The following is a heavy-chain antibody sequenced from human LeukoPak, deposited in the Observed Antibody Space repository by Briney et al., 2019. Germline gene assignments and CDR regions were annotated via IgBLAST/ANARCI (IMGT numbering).Heavy chain of an antibody. J-gene: IGHJ3*02. CDR1: GFTFSSYG. CDR3: AKYDSSGYTPYDAFDI. Sequence: GGSLRLSCAASGFTFSSYGMHWVRQAPGKGLEWVAVIWYDGSNKYYADSAKGRFTISRDNSKNTLYLQMNSLRAEDTAVYYCAKYDSSGYTPYDAFDIWGQGTMVTVSS. D-gene: IGHD3-22*01. V-gene: IGHV3-33*06. CDR2: IWYDGSNK.